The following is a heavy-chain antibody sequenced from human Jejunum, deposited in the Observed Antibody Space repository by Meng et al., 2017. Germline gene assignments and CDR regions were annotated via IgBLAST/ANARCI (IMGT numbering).Heavy chain of an antibody. V-gene: IGHV4-61*08. CDR1: GGAGSSSGYQ. J-gene: IGHJ4*02. CDR3: ARDHWGSLDY. Sequence: RQGSGQGLVRPSETLSLICAVSGGAGSSSGYQWGWIRQPPGKGLGWIGYASTNYNPSLKSRVTISVDTSKNQFSLKLTSVTAADTAVYYCARDHWGSLDYWGQGVLVTVSS. CDR2: AST. D-gene: IGHD7-27*01.